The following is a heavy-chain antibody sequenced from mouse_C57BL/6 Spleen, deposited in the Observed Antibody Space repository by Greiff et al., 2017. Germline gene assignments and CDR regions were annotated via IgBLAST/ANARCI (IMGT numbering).Heavy chain of an antibody. CDR1: GISITTGNYR. CDR2: IYYSGTI. CDR3: ARENSYYAMDY. V-gene: IGHV3-5*01. Sequence: EVKLEESGPGLVKPSQTVFLTCTVTGISITTGNYRWSWIRQFPGNKLEWIGYIYYSGTITYNPSLTSRTTITRDTPKNQFFLEMNSLTAEDTATYYCARENSYYAMDYWGQGTSATVSS. J-gene: IGHJ4*01.